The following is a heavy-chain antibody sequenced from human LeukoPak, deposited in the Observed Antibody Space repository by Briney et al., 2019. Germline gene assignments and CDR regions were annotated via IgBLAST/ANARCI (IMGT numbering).Heavy chain of an antibody. CDR1: GYTFTSYG. CDR3: ARDGRYYYDSSCYYHPYYYYSMDV. CDR2: ISAYNGYS. Sequence: AASVTVSCMASGYTFTSYGFSWVGQAPGQGREGMGWISAYNGYSKYVQKLQGRVTMTTDTPTSTAYKELRSLRSDGTAVYYCARDGRYYYDSSCYYHPYYYYSMDVWGKGTTVTVSS. J-gene: IGHJ6*03. D-gene: IGHD3-22*01. V-gene: IGHV1-18*01.